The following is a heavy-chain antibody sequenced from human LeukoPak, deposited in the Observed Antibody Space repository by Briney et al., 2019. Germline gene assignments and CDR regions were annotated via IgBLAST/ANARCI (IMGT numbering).Heavy chain of an antibody. Sequence: PGGSLRLSCVASGFTFSSYSMNWVRQAPGKGLEWVSSISSSSSYKYYTDSVKGRFTISRDNSKNTLFLQMNSLRAEDTAVYYCAKDARRTSGWYFFDYWGQGTLVTVSS. CDR3: AKDARRTSGWYFFDY. CDR2: ISSSSSYK. V-gene: IGHV3-21*04. J-gene: IGHJ4*02. D-gene: IGHD6-19*01. CDR1: GFTFSSYS.